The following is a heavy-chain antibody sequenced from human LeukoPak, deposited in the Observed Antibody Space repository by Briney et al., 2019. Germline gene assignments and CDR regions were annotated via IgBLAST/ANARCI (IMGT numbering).Heavy chain of an antibody. CDR3: AKTWSGSYYNDAFDI. V-gene: IGHV3-30*04. CDR1: GFTFSNYA. J-gene: IGHJ3*02. D-gene: IGHD3-10*01. Sequence: GGSLRLSCAASGFTFSNYAIHWVRQAPGKGLEWVSVISYDGTNKYYADSVKGRFTISRDNSKNTLYLQMNSLRAEDTAVYYCAKTWSGSYYNDAFDIWGQGTMVTVSS. CDR2: ISYDGTNK.